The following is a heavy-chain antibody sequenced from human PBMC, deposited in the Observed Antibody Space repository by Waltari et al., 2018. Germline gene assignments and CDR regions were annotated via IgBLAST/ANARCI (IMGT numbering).Heavy chain of an antibody. CDR2: LYYSGST. Sequence: QVQLQESGPGLVKPSETLSLTCTVSGGSISSHYWSWIRQPPGKGLEWIGYLYYSGSTNYNPALKSRVTISVDTAKNQFSLKLSSVTAADTAVYYCARGLGCSGGSCYSASDYWGQGTLVTVSS. CDR1: GGSISSHY. D-gene: IGHD2-15*01. V-gene: IGHV4-59*11. J-gene: IGHJ4*02. CDR3: ARGLGCSGGSCYSASDY.